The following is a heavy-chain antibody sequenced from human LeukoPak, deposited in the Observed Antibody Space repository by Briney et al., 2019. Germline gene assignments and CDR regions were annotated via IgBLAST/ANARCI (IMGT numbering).Heavy chain of an antibody. Sequence: AGGSLRLSCAASGFTFSKYVLSWVRQAPGQGLEWVSEISGSGDKTYYADSVKGRFTISRDNSKTTLYLQMNSLRAEDTAVYYCQRVDYWGQGTLVTVSS. CDR3: QRVDY. J-gene: IGHJ4*02. CDR1: GFTFSKYV. CDR2: ISGSGDKT. V-gene: IGHV3-23*01.